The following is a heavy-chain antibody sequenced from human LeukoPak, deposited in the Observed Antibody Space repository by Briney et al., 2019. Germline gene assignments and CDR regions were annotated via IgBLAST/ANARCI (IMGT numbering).Heavy chain of an antibody. CDR1: GFTFSSYA. J-gene: IGHJ4*02. Sequence: GGSLRLSCAASGFTFSSYAMHWVRQAPGKGLEWVAVISYDGSNKYYADSVKGRFTISRDNSKNTLYLQMNSLRAEDTAVYYCARDPTGSGYVDYWGQGTLVTVSS. V-gene: IGHV3-30-3*01. CDR2: ISYDGSNK. CDR3: ARDPTGSGYVDY. D-gene: IGHD3-22*01.